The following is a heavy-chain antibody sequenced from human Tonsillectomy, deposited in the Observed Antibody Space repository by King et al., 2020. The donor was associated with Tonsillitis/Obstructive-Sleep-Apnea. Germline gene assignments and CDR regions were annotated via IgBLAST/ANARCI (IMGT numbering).Heavy chain of an antibody. J-gene: IGHJ4*02. CDR3: AKVPLTTVTTNPY. D-gene: IGHD4-17*01. V-gene: IGHV3-72*01. CDR2: IRDKDKKNTT. CDR1: GFSFNDHC. Sequence: DVQLVESGGGLVQPGGSLRLSCAASGFSFNDHCMDWVRQAPGKGLEWVGRIRDKDKKNTTEHAATVKGRFTISRADSNNSLCLQMNILKTEDTAMYYCAKVPLTTVTTNPYWGQGTLVTVSS.